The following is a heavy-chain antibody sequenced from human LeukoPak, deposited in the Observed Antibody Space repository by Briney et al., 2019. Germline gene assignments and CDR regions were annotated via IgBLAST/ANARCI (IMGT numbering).Heavy chain of an antibody. CDR1: GGSISSYY. CDR3: ARGNYYFDP. V-gene: IGHV4-59*01. CDR2: IYYSGSN. Sequence: KPSETLSLTCTVSGGSISSYYWSWIRQPPGKGLEWSGYIYYSGSNNYNPSLKSRVTISVDTSKNQFSLKLSSVTAADTAVYYCARGNYYFDPWGQGTLVTVSS. D-gene: IGHD3-22*01. J-gene: IGHJ5*02.